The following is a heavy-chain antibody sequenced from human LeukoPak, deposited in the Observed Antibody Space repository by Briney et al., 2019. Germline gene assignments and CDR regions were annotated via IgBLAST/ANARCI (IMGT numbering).Heavy chain of an antibody. V-gene: IGHV3-64D*08. CDR1: GIPFSSYV. CDR2: INNNGGTT. D-gene: IGHD2-21*01. Sequence: QPGGSLRLSCSALGIPFSSYVMYRVRQAPGKALEYVSAINNNGGTTSYADSVKGRFTISRDNSKNTLSLQMSSLRVEDTAVYYCVKYQGYCGSGTCCFDYWGRGTLVTVSS. CDR3: VKYQGYCGSGTCCFDY. J-gene: IGHJ4*02.